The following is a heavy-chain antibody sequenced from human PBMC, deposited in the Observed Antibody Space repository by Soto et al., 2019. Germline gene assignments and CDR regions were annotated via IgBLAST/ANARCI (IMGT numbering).Heavy chain of an antibody. CDR3: ASEVVGPFDL. CDR1: GFTFSNHW. D-gene: IGHD6-19*01. CDR2: IKQDGSDK. J-gene: IGHJ5*02. Sequence: PGGSLRLSCAASGFTFSNHWMHWVRQAPGKGLEWVANIKQDGSDKYHVDSVKGRFTISRDNAKNSLYLQMNSLRAEDRAVYYCASEVVGPFDLWGRGTLVTVSS. V-gene: IGHV3-7*01.